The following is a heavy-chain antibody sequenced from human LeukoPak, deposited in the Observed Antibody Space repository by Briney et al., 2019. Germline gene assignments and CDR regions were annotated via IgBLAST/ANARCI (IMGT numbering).Heavy chain of an antibody. CDR3: ARGRWGYCSSTSCPAPDYYYYMDV. CDR1: GYTFTTYD. D-gene: IGHD2-2*01. CDR2: ISAYNGNT. V-gene: IGHV1-18*01. Sequence: ASVKVSCKASGYTFTTYDISWVRQAPGQGLEWMGWISAYNGNTNYAQKLQGRVTMTTDTSTSTAYMELRSLRSDDTAVYYCARGRWGYCSSTSCPAPDYYYYMDVWGKGTTVTVSS. J-gene: IGHJ6*03.